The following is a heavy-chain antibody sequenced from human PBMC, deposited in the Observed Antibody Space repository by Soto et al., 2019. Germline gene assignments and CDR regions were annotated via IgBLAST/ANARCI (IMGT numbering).Heavy chain of an antibody. V-gene: IGHV4-31*03. D-gene: IGHD3-10*01. J-gene: IGHJ4*02. CDR3: ARVGSLRHFDY. CDR2: IYYSGST. CDR1: GGSISSGGYY. Sequence: QVQLQESGPGLVKPSQTLSLTCTVSGGSISSGGYYWSWIRQHPGKGLEWIGYIYYSGSTYYNPSRKSRVTISVDTSKNQYPLKLSSVTAADTAVYYCARVGSLRHFDYWGQGTLVTVSS.